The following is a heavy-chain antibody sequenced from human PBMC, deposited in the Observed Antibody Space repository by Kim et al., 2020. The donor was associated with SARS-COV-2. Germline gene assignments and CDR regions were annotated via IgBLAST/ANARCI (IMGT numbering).Heavy chain of an antibody. CDR1: GFTFSGYG. CDR2: ISVDGSTT. V-gene: IGHV3-30*03. J-gene: IGHJ4*02. Sequence: GGSLRLSCAGSGFTFSGYGMHWVRQAPGKGLEWVAVISVDGSTTNYADSVKGRFTISRDNSKNILYLQMNSLRTEDTAMYYCAADYIGVVNYFDYWGQGT. CDR3: AADYIGVVNYFDY. D-gene: IGHD4-4*01.